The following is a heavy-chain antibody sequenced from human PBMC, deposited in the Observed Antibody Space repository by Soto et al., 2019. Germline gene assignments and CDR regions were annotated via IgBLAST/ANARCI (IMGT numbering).Heavy chain of an antibody. CDR2: IKSNTDGGTT. CDR1: GFTFSNAW. CDR3: ATDGGSGPPYYYYGMDA. D-gene: IGHD2-8*02. J-gene: IGHJ6*02. V-gene: IGHV3-15*06. Sequence: VQLVESGGGVVQPGRSLRLSCAASGFTFSNAWMNWVRQTPGMGLEWVGRIKSNTDGGTTNYNAPVKGRFTISRDDSXHMXYLLMNRLRTDDTAVYYCATDGGSGPPYYYYGMDAWGQGTTVTVSS.